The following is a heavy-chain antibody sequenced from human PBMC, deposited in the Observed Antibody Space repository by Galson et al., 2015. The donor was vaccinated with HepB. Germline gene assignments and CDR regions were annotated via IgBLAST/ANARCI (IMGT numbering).Heavy chain of an antibody. Sequence: SLRLSCAASGFTFSSYSMNWICRAPGKGLEWVSFISSSSTTIYYADSVKGRFTISRDDAKNSLYLQMNSLRAEDTAVYYCARDLTGYSSTWRRYWFFDLWGRGTLVTVSS. CDR3: ARDLTGYSSTWRRYWFFDL. CDR1: GFTFSSYS. J-gene: IGHJ2*01. V-gene: IGHV3-48*04. CDR2: ISSSSTTI. D-gene: IGHD6-13*01.